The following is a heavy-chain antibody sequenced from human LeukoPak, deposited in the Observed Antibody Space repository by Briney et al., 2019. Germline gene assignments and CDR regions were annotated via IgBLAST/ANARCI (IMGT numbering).Heavy chain of an antibody. Sequence: GGSLRLSCAPSGVTFSNLAMMGVREAPGAGRQCVSSNTGYGRTFYADSVRRRFTIFRDTSMNTLFLQLNSLGAEDTAVYYCAKGAAAGKVDWFDPWGQGNLVTVSS. CDR2: NTGYGRT. J-gene: IGHJ5*02. CDR1: GVTFSNLA. CDR3: AKGAAAGKVDWFDP. D-gene: IGHD6-13*01. V-gene: IGHV3-23*01.